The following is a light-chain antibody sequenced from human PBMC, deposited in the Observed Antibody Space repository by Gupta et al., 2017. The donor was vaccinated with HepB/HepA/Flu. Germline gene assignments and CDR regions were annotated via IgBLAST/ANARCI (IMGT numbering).Light chain of an antibody. V-gene: IGKV1-5*03. Sequence: DIQMTQSPSTLSASVGDRVTITCRASQSISSWLAWYQQKPGKAPKLLIYKASSLESGVPSRFSGSGSGTEFTLSISSLQPYDFATYYCQQYKSYSWTFGQGTKVEI. J-gene: IGKJ1*01. CDR2: KAS. CDR3: QQYKSYSWT. CDR1: QSISSW.